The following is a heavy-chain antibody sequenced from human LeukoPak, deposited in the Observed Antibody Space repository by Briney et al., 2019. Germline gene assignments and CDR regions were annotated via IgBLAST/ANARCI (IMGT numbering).Heavy chain of an antibody. D-gene: IGHD1-1*01. J-gene: IGHJ5*02. CDR2: IYSSGAT. Sequence: SETLSLTCSVSGGSINSRNHYWGWIRQPPGKGLEWIASIYSSGATYYNPSLKSRVTISVDTSKNQFSLKLSSVTAADTAVYYCAREVPPGTWGQGTLVTVSS. CDR3: AREVPPGT. CDR1: GGSINSRNHY. V-gene: IGHV4-39*07.